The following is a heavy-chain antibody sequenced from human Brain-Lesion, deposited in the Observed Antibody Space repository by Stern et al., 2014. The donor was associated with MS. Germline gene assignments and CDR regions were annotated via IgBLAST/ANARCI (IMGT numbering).Heavy chain of an antibody. Sequence: EVQLLESGGGLVKHGGSLRLSWAASGFTFSTYWMHWVRQAPGKGLVWVSRINSDGSNTSYADSVKGRFTISRDNAKNTLYLQMNSLRAEDTAVYYCARATGKNSYSYWGQGTLVTVSS. CDR3: ARATGKNSYSY. V-gene: IGHV3-74*02. D-gene: IGHD1-26*01. CDR1: GFTFSTYW. CDR2: INSDGSNT. J-gene: IGHJ4*02.